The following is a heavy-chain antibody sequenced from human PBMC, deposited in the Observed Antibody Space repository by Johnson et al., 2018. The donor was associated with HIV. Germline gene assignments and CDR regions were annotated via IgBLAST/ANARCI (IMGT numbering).Heavy chain of an antibody. CDR1: GFTVSSNY. V-gene: IGHV3-66*02. J-gene: IGHJ3*02. CDR2: VYSGGNT. CDR3: AKAGGYDSSGLNDAFDI. D-gene: IGHD3-22*01. Sequence: VQLVESGGGLVQPGGSLRLSCAASGFTVSSNYMSWVRQAPGKGLEWVSIVYSGGNTYYTDSVKGRFTISRDSSKNTLYLQMNSLRAEDTAVYYCAKAGGYDSSGLNDAFDIWGQGTMVTVSS.